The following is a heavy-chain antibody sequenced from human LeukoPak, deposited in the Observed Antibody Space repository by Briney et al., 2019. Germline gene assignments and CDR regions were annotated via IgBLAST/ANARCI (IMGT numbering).Heavy chain of an antibody. CDR1: GGSISSSSYY. D-gene: IGHD6-13*01. Sequence: SETLSLTCTVSGGSISSSSYYWGWIRQPPGKGLEWIGSIYYSGSTYYNPSLKSRVTISVDTSKNQFSLKLSSVTAADTAVYYCARPRRAEQQLPGRCYGMDVWGQGTTVTVSS. CDR2: IYYSGST. CDR3: ARPRRAEQQLPGRCYGMDV. J-gene: IGHJ6*02. V-gene: IGHV4-39*01.